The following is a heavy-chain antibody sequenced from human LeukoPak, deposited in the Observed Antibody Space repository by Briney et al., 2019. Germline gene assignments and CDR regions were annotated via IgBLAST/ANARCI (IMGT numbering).Heavy chain of an antibody. Sequence: ASVKVSSKASGYTFTSYDINWVRQATGQGLEWMGWMNPNSGNTGYAQKFQGRVTMTRNTSISTAYMELSSLRSEDTAVYYCARGGHNWNYGDPWGQGTLVTVSS. V-gene: IGHV1-8*01. CDR3: ARGGHNWNYGDP. D-gene: IGHD1-7*01. CDR1: GYTFTSYD. J-gene: IGHJ5*02. CDR2: MNPNSGNT.